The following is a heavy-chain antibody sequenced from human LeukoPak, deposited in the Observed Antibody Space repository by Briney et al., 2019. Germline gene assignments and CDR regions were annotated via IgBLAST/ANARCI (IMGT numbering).Heavy chain of an antibody. Sequence: PSETLSLTCTVSGGSISSSSYYWGWIRQPPGKGLEWIGSIYYSGSTYYNPSLKSRVTISVDTSKNQFSLKLSSVTAADTAVYYCARGRAKLEPIDYWGQGTLVTVSS. D-gene: IGHD1-1*01. CDR1: GGSISSSSYY. V-gene: IGHV4-39*07. J-gene: IGHJ4*02. CDR2: IYYSGST. CDR3: ARGRAKLEPIDY.